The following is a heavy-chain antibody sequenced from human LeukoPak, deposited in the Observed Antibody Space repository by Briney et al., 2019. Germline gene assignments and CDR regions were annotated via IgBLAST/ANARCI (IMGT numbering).Heavy chain of an antibody. CDR2: INHSGST. CDR3: ARVIVVVTALDALDI. CDR1: GGSFSGYY. D-gene: IGHD2-21*02. J-gene: IGHJ3*02. V-gene: IGHV4-34*01. Sequence: SETLSLTCAVYGGSFSGYYWSWIRQPPGKGLEWIGEINHSGSTNYNPSLKSRVTISVDTSKNQFSLKLSSVTAADTAVYYCARVIVVVTALDALDIWGQGTMVTVSS.